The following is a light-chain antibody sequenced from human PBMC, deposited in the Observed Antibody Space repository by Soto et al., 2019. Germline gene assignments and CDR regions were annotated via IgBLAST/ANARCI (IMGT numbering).Light chain of an antibody. Sequence: DIQVTQSPPTLSASVGDRVTITCRASQTISTWMAWCQQKPGKAPKLLVYDASTLQSGVASRFSGSGSGTEFTLTIASLQPDDFATYYCQHYNSYSEAFGQGTKVDIK. J-gene: IGKJ1*01. CDR1: QTISTW. CDR3: QHYNSYSEA. CDR2: DAS. V-gene: IGKV1-5*01.